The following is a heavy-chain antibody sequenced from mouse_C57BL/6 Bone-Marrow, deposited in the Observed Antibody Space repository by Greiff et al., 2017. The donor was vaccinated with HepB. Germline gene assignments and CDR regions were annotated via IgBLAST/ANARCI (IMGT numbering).Heavy chain of an antibody. J-gene: IGHJ3*01. V-gene: IGHV1-74*01. CDR1: GYTFTGYW. Sequence: QVQLKQPGAELVKPGASVKVSCKASGYTFTGYWMHWVKQRPGQGLEWIGRIHPSDSDTNYNQKFKGKATLTVDKSSSTAYMQLSSLTSEDSAVYYCAINSNYVPYWGQGTRVTVSA. CDR3: AINSNYVPY. CDR2: IHPSDSDT. D-gene: IGHD2-5*01.